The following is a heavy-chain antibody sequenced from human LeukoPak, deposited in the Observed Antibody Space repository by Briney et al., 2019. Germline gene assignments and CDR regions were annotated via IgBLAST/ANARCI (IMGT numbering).Heavy chain of an antibody. V-gene: IGHV3-49*04. D-gene: IGHD3-22*01. J-gene: IGHJ4*02. CDR1: GFTSGFTFGDYA. Sequence: GGSLRLSCTASGFTSGFTFGDYAMSWVRQAPGKGLEWVGFIRTKAYGGTTEYAASVKGRFTISRDGSKSIAYLQMSSLKTEDTAVYYCTRTYYDSSGYLFDYWGQGTLVTVSS. CDR3: TRTYYDSSGYLFDY. CDR2: IRTKAYGGTT.